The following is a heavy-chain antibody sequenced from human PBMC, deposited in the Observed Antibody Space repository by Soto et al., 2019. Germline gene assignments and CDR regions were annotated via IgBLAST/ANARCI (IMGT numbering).Heavy chain of an antibody. CDR3: ARASRVGYCSGGSCYGAYYYYGMDV. Sequence: SVKVSCKASGGTFSSYAISWVRQAPGQGLEWMGGIIPIFGTANYAQKFQGRVTITADESTSTAYMELSSLRSEDTAVYYCARASRVGYCSGGSCYGAYYYYGMDVWGQGTTVTVSS. J-gene: IGHJ6*02. CDR2: IIPIFGTA. V-gene: IGHV1-69*13. D-gene: IGHD2-15*01. CDR1: GGTFSSYA.